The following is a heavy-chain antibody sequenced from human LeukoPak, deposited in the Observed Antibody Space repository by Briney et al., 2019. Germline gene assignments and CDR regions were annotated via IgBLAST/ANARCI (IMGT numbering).Heavy chain of an antibody. CDR2: ISSSSSTK. J-gene: IGHJ3*02. CDR1: GFTFITYT. CDR3: ARMRGPTSGALDI. Sequence: GGSLRLSCAASGFTFITYTMIWVRQAPGKGLEWVSSISSSSSTKYYADSVKGRFTISRDNANNSLYLQVASLRDEDTAIYYCARMRGPTSGALDIWGPGTMVAVSS. D-gene: IGHD1-26*01. V-gene: IGHV3-48*02.